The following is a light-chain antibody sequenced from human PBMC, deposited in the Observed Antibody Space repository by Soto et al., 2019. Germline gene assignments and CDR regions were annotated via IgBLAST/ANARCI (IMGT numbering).Light chain of an antibody. CDR2: AAS. CDR1: QSIRSY. Sequence: DIQMTQSPSSLSASVGDRVTITCRASQSIRSYLNWYQQKPGKAPKLLIYAASSLQSGVPSRFSGSGSGTDFTLTISSLQPEDFATYYCQQSYSTRRTFGQGTKVEIK. CDR3: QQSYSTRRT. J-gene: IGKJ1*01. V-gene: IGKV1-39*01.